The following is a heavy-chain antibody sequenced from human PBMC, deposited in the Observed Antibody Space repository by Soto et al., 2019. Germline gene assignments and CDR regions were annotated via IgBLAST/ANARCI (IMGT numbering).Heavy chain of an antibody. CDR1: GFTFSSYW. CDR2: INSDGSST. V-gene: IGHV3-74*01. J-gene: IGHJ4*02. D-gene: IGHD4-17*01. CDR3: ASFGGDYGFRVY. Sequence: EVQLVESGGGLVQPGGSLRLSCAASGFTFSSYWMHWVRQAPGKGLVWVSRINSDGSSTSYADSVKGRFTISRDNAKNTLYLQMNSLRAEDTAVYYCASFGGDYGFRVYWGQGTLVTVSS.